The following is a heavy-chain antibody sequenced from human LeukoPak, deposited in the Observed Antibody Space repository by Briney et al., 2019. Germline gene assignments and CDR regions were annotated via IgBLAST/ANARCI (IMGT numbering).Heavy chain of an antibody. D-gene: IGHD3-16*01. J-gene: IGHJ4*02. CDR2: ISGNGGTT. CDR1: GFTFSSYA. Sequence: GGSLRLSCTASGFTFSSYAMTWVRQAPGRGLEWVSAISGNGGTTYYADSVKGRFTISRDNSKNALYLQMNSLRAEDTAVYYCARTYDFVWGKTLGYFDYWAREPWSPSPQ. V-gene: IGHV3-23*01. CDR3: ARTYDFVWGKTLGYFDY.